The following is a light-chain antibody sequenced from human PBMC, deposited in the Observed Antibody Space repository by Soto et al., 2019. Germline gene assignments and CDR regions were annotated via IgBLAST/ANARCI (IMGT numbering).Light chain of an antibody. Sequence: QSVLTQPASVPGSPGQSVTISCTGTSGDIGGYNYVSWYQHHPGKAPKLVISEVNHRPSGISNRFSGSKSGTTASLTISGLQAEDEAHYYCSSFTNSSTLVVFGGGTKLTVL. CDR1: SGDIGGYNY. J-gene: IGLJ2*01. CDR2: EVN. CDR3: SSFTNSSTLVV. V-gene: IGLV2-14*01.